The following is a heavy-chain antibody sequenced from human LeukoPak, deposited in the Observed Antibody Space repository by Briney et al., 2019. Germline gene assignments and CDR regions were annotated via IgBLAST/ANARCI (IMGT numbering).Heavy chain of an antibody. Sequence: GGSLRLSCAASGFTFSSYAMSWVRQAPGKGLEWVSTISGSGGSTYYADSVKGRFTISRDNSKNTLYLQMNSLRAEDTAVCYCAKDRGNGDRYFDYWGQGTLVTISS. CDR2: ISGSGGST. D-gene: IGHD1-1*01. CDR3: AKDRGNGDRYFDY. CDR1: GFTFSSYA. J-gene: IGHJ4*02. V-gene: IGHV3-23*01.